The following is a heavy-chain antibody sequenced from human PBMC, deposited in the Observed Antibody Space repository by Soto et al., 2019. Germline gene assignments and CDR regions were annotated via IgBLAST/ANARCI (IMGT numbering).Heavy chain of an antibody. CDR2: IIPIFGTA. J-gene: IGHJ4*02. V-gene: IGHV1-69*01. Sequence: QVQLVQSGAEVKKPGSSVKVSCKASGGTFSSYAISWVRQAPGQGLEWMGGIIPIFGTANYAQKFQGRVTITADESTSKAYMELSSLRSEDTAVYYCARDPRYSSGFYAMFDYWGQGTLVTVSS. D-gene: IGHD6-19*01. CDR1: GGTFSSYA. CDR3: ARDPRYSSGFYAMFDY.